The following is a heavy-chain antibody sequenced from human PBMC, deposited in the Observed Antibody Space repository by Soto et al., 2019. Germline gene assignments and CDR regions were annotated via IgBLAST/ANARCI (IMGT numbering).Heavy chain of an antibody. CDR3: ARSEEDSDYYYYGMDV. CDR2: TYYRSRWYS. D-gene: IGHD2-15*01. CDR1: GDTVSSNSVA. V-gene: IGHV6-1*01. Sequence: SQTLSLTCVGSGDTVSSNSVAWNWVRQSPSRGLEWLGRTYYRSRWYSDYAVSVRSRIDINADTSKNQGSLQLNSVTPEDTAVYYCARSEEDSDYYYYGMDVWGQGTTVTAP. J-gene: IGHJ6*02.